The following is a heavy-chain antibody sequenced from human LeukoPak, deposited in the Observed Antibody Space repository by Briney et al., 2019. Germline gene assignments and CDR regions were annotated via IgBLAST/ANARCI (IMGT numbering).Heavy chain of an antibody. CDR2: ISFDGSDK. Sequence: PGGSLRLSCAASGFSFSRCGMYWVRQAPGKGLEWVAVISFDGSDKYYADSVKGRFAISRDNSKNTLFLQMNSLRAEDTAVYYCASGGEWLQLFSYFDYWGQGTLVTVSS. J-gene: IGHJ4*02. CDR3: ASGGEWLQLFSYFDY. V-gene: IGHV3-30*03. D-gene: IGHD5-24*01. CDR1: GFSFSRCG.